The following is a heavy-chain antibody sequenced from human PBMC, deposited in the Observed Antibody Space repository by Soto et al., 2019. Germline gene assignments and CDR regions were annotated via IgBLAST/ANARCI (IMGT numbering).Heavy chain of an antibody. Sequence: EVQLVESGGGLVQPGGSLRLSCAASGFTFSKYWMTWLRQAPGKGLEGVANIKPDGSEEYYVDSVKGRFTISRDNARNSLYLQMNSLRGEDTVVYYCTRDLNHDCGPWGQGTQVTVSS. J-gene: IGHJ5*02. D-gene: IGHD2-21*01. V-gene: IGHV3-7*04. CDR1: GFTFSKYW. CDR3: TRDLNHDCGP. CDR2: IKPDGSEE.